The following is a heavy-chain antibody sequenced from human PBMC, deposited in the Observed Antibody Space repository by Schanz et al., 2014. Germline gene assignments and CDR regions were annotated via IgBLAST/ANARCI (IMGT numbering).Heavy chain of an antibody. CDR1: GFTFSSYW. CDR3: ARGGFGEVSYFDY. D-gene: IGHD3-10*01. J-gene: IGHJ4*02. CDR2: ISYDGSKK. V-gene: IGHV3-30*03. Sequence: QVHLLESGGGLVEPGGSLRLSCAASGFTFSSYWMHWVRQVPGKGLVWVGVISYDGSKKSYADSVKGRFTISRDNSKNTLYLQMNSLRPEDTAVYYCARGGFGEVSYFDYWGQGTLVTVSS.